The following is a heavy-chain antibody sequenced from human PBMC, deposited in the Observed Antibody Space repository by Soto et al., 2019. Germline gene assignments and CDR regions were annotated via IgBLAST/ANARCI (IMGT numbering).Heavy chain of an antibody. CDR1: GAVIEDDC. CDR2: ICSNGNT. D-gene: IGHD4-4*01. J-gene: IGHJ4*01. Sequence: PSETLSLTCTVSGAVIEDDCWPWIRQAPGQGLEWLGNICSNGNTKYSPSLQGRVIITRDVSKNQFFLSLTSVTASDTAVYYCARAPSSNLVCDKWGQGALVTVSS. CDR3: ARAPSSNLVCDK. V-gene: IGHV4-59*01.